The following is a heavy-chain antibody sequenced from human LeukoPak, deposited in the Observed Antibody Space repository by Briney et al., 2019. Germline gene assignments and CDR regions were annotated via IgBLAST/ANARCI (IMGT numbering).Heavy chain of an antibody. CDR2: ISGSGGST. CDR1: GFTSSSYA. Sequence: GSLRLSCAASGFTSSSYAMSWVPQAPGKGLEWVSAISGSGGSTYYADSVKGRFTISRDNSKNTLYLQMNSLRAEDTAVYYCAKDRWAMGVAADRFFDHWGQGTLVTVSS. J-gene: IGHJ4*02. CDR3: AKDRWAMGVAADRFFDH. D-gene: IGHD2-15*01. V-gene: IGHV3-23*01.